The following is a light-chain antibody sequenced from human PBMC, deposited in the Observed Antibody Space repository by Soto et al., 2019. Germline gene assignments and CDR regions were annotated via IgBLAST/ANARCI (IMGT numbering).Light chain of an antibody. V-gene: IGKV1-33*01. CDR2: DAS. CDR3: QQYSNLIT. J-gene: IGKJ5*01. CDR1: QDVINY. Sequence: DIQMTQSPSSLSASVGDRFTVTFQASQDVINYLNWYQQKLWKAPKLLIYDASNLETGVPSRFSGSGSGTYFSFTISSLQPEDFATYYCQQYSNLITFGQGTRLEIK.